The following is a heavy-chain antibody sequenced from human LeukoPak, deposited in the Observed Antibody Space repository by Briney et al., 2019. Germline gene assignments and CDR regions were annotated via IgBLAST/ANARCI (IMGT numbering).Heavy chain of an antibody. Sequence: GGSLRLSCAASVFTFSSYAMTWVRQAPGKGLEWVSTISGSGGSIYYADSVKGRFTISRDNSKNTLYLQMNSLRAEDTAVYYCAKGPSSGWYYFDYWGQGTLVTVSS. D-gene: IGHD6-19*01. CDR2: ISGSGGSI. V-gene: IGHV3-23*01. CDR3: AKGPSSGWYYFDY. J-gene: IGHJ4*02. CDR1: VFTFSSYA.